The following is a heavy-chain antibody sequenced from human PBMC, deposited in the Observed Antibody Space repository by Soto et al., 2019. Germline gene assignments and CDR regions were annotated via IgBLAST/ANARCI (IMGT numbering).Heavy chain of an antibody. V-gene: IGHV1-18*04. J-gene: IGHJ4*02. D-gene: IGHD6-19*01. CDR3: AIPSAVAGTFDY. CDR2: ISAYNGNT. Sequence: GASVKVSCKASGYTFTSYGISWVRQAPGQGLEWMGWISAYNGNTNYAQKLQGRVTMTTDTAMSTAYMELRSLRSDDTAVYYCAIPSAVAGTFDYWGQGTLVTVSS. CDR1: GYTFTSYG.